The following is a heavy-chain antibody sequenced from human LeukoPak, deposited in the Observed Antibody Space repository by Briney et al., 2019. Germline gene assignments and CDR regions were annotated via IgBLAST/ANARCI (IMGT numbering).Heavy chain of an antibody. CDR1: GYTFTSYG. CDR3: SRDFRLTVRGVILDY. J-gene: IGHJ4*02. Sequence: GASVKVSCKASGYTFTSYGISWVRQAPGQGLEWMGWISAYNGNTNYAQKLQGRVTMTTDTSTSTAYMELRSLRSDDTAVDYCSRDFRLTVRGVILDYWGQGTLVTVSS. CDR2: ISAYNGNT. V-gene: IGHV1-18*01. D-gene: IGHD3-10*01.